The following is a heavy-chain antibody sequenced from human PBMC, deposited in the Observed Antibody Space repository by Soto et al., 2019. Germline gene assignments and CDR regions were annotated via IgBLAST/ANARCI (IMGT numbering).Heavy chain of an antibody. CDR2: IMPIFRTP. CDR3: ARDKDRLQLGGNYYYILDV. CDR1: GGTFSNSA. D-gene: IGHD5-12*01. J-gene: IGHJ6*02. Sequence: QVQLEQPGAEVKKPASSVKASCNASGGTFSNSAISWVRQAPGQGPEWMGGIMPIFRTPDYAQKFPGRVINTTEASTSTAYLELGGLRSDDTAVYYCARDKDRLQLGGNYYYILDVRGQGATVSVSS. V-gene: IGHV1-69*05.